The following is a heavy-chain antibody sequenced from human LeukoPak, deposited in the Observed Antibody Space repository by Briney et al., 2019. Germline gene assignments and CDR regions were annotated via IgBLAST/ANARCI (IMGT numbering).Heavy chain of an antibody. CDR1: GYALTGYY. V-gene: IGHV1-2*02. CDR3: AAEAADIKRNYYYMDV. D-gene: IGHD6-13*01. J-gene: IGHJ6*03. CDR2: INPNSGGT. Sequence: ASVKVSCKASGYALTGYYMHWVRQAPGQGLEWMGWINPNSGGTNYAQKFQGRVTMTRDTSISTAYMELSRLRSDDTAVYYCAAEAADIKRNYYYMDVWGKGTTVTISS.